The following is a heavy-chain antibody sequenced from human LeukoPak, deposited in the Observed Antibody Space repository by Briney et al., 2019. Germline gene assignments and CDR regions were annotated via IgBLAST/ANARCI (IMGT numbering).Heavy chain of an antibody. V-gene: IGHV3-23*01. D-gene: IGHD1-20*01. J-gene: IGHJ3*02. CDR2: IITSSERT. Sequence: GGSLRLSCAASGFTFSTYGLSWVRQAPGKGLEWVSRIITSSERTYFVYSVKGRFTISRDNSKNTLYLQRNSLRAEDTAIYYCAKGQRYNWDDDAVDMWGQGTMVIVSS. CDR1: GFTFSTYG. CDR3: AKGQRYNWDDDAVDM.